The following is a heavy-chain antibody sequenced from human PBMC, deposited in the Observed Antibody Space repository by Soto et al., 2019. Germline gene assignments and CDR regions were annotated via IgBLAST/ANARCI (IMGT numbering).Heavy chain of an antibody. CDR1: GFTFFSSYW. Sequence: PGGSLRLSCAASGFTFFSSYWLHGVRQAPGKGLVWVSRINSDGSSTTYADSVKGRFTISRDNAKNTLFLQMTSLRVEDTAVYYCATEASFYETSSASDVWGTGTMVTVSS. CDR3: ATEASFYETSSASDV. V-gene: IGHV3-74*01. D-gene: IGHD3-22*01. CDR2: INSDGSST. J-gene: IGHJ6*04.